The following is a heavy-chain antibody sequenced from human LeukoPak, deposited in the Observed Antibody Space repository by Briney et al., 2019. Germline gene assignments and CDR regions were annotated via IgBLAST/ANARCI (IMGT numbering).Heavy chain of an antibody. CDR1: GDSVSSNSAA. CDR3: ARDPGNAFDI. V-gene: IGHV6-1*01. J-gene: IGHJ3*02. CDR2: TYYRSNWYH. Sequence: SQTLSLTCAISGDSVSSNSAAWNWIRRSPSRGLEWLGRTYYRSNWYHDYAVSVKSRITVNPDTSKNQSSLHLNALTPEDTAVYYCARDPGNAFDIWGQGIMVTVSS.